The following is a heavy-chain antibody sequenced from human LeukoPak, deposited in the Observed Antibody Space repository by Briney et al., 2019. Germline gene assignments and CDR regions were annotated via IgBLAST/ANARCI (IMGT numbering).Heavy chain of an antibody. Sequence: GGSLRLSWAASGFTFSSYSMNWVRQAPGKGPEWVSSITSSSSYIYYADSVKGRFTISRDNAKNSLYLQMNSLRAEDTAVYYCARAILSGYSYGLGYYYYYMDVWGKGTTVTVSS. CDR2: ITSSSSYI. CDR1: GFTFSSYS. V-gene: IGHV3-21*01. CDR3: ARAILSGYSYGLGYYYYYMDV. J-gene: IGHJ6*03. D-gene: IGHD5-18*01.